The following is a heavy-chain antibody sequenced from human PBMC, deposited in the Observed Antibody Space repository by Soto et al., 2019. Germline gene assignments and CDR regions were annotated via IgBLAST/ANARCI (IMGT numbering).Heavy chain of an antibody. J-gene: IGHJ6*03. CDR1: GFILSDYP. Sequence: GSLSLSFVGPGFILSDYPLNSVLQAPVQGLEWVANINRRGTSTNCWDSVRVRFSTSRDNTRNSFYLNMDSLRAGDKATYYCVRGTPTPGLDIWGSGTKVTV. CDR2: INRRGTST. CDR3: VRGTPTPGLDI. D-gene: IGHD1-1*01. V-gene: IGHV3-7*04.